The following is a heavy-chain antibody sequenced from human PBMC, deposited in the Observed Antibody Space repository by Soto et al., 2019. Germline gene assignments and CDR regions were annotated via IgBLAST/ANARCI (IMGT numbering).Heavy chain of an antibody. CDR3: AGAEGIVLFISGGSLVRVSLDDYYSEW. D-gene: IGHD4-4*01. Sequence: QLQLQESGPGLVKPSQTLSLTCTVSGGPISSTDHHWGWIRQHQGKGLEWIGTIYYTGSTYYKPSFRCGVTIPVDTSHNLFSLRLSSASAADTALYCCAGAEGIVLFISGGSLVRVSLDDYYSEWWSKGTTVTDSS. CDR1: GGPISSTDHH. V-gene: IGHV4-39*02. CDR2: IYYTGST. J-gene: IGHJ6*04.